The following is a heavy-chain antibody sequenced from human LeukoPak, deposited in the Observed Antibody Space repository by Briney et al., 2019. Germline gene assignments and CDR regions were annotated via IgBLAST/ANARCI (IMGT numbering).Heavy chain of an antibody. CDR1: GFTFNNFA. CDR3: AKVSPDSSGYYFSTPHFDY. J-gene: IGHJ4*02. D-gene: IGHD3-22*01. CDR2: ISGSGGST. Sequence: PGGSLRLSCAASGFTFNNFAMSWVRQAPGKGLEWVSAISGSGGSTYYADSVKGRFTISRDNSKNTLYLQMNSLRAEDTAVYYCAKVSPDSSGYYFSTPHFDYWGQGTLVTVSS. V-gene: IGHV3-23*01.